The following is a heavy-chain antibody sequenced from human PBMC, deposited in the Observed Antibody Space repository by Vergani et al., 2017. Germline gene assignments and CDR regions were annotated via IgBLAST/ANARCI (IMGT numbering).Heavy chain of an antibody. V-gene: IGHV1-8*01. J-gene: IGHJ4*02. D-gene: IGHD2-2*02. CDR1: GYTFTSYD. Sequence: QVQLVQSGAEVKKPGASVKVSCKASGYTFTSYDINWVRQATGQGLEWMGWMNPNSGNTGYAQKFQGRVTMTRDTSTSTVYMELSSLRSEDTAMYYCARDSVYTGDYWGQGTLVTVSS. CDR3: ARDSVYTGDY. CDR2: MNPNSGNT.